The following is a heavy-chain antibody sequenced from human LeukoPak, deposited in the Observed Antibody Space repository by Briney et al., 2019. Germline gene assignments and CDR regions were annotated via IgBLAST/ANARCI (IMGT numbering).Heavy chain of an antibody. V-gene: IGHV4-34*01. J-gene: IGHJ4*02. Sequence: SETLSLTCAVYGGSFSGYYWSWLRQPPGKGLEWIGEVNYSGRTNYNPSLKSRVTISVDTSKNQFSLKLSSVTAADTAVYYCARVYYDSSGYRRHYFDYWGQGTLVTVSS. CDR1: GGSFSGYY. CDR3: ARVYYDSSGYRRHYFDY. D-gene: IGHD3-22*01. CDR2: VNYSGRT.